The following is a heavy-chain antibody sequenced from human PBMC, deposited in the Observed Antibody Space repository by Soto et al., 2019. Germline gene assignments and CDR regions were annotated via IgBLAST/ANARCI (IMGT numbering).Heavy chain of an antibody. D-gene: IGHD3-9*01. CDR2: IKSKTDGGTA. CDR1: GFNLSHPW. Sequence: GGCLRLSCVASGFNLSHPWMTWVRQAAGKGLEWVGRIKSKTDGGTADYAAPVKGRATISRDDSKNTVYLQMNSPKTEDTAVYHCTTGIYYDILTGYHNVAYWGQGALVTVSS. J-gene: IGHJ4*02. V-gene: IGHV3-15*01. CDR3: TTGIYYDILTGYHNVAY.